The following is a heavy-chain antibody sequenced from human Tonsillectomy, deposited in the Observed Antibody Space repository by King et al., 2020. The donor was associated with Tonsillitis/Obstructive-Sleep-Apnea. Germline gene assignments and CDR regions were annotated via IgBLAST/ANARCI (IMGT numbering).Heavy chain of an antibody. Sequence: VQLQQWGAGLLKPSETLSLTCAVYGGSLSGYYWSWLRQPPGKGLEWIGEINHGGSTNYNPSLKRRVTISLDTSKNQFSLKMSSVTAADTAVYYCARVDIVESITADAFDIWGRGTMVTVSS. J-gene: IGHJ3*02. D-gene: IGHD2-15*01. V-gene: IGHV4-34*01. CDR1: GGSLSGYY. CDR3: ARVDIVESITADAFDI. CDR2: INHGGST.